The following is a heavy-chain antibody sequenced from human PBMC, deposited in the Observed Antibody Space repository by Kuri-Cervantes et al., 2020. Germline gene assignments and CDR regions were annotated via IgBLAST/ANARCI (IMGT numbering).Heavy chain of an antibody. V-gene: IGHV3-7*03. CDR1: GFAFNNYW. D-gene: IGHD4-17*01. Sequence: GESLKISCAASGFAFNNYWMTWVRQAPGKGLEWVANVDPDGSEKYYVDSVKGRFTISRDNAKNSVYLQMNSLGAEDTAVYYCARDMTTVTTDAFDIWGQGTMVTVSS. J-gene: IGHJ3*02. CDR3: ARDMTTVTTDAFDI. CDR2: VDPDGSEK.